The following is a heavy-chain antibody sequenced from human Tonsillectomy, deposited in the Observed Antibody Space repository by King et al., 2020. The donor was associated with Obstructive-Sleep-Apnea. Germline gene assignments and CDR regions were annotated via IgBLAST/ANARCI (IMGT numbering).Heavy chain of an antibody. J-gene: IGHJ4*02. CDR1: GFSLSNARMG. Sequence: KESGPVLVKPTETITLTCTVSGFSLSNARMGVSWIRQRPGKALEWLAHIFSDDEKSFSTSLKSRLTISKDTSKSQVVLTMTNMDPVDTATYYCARTLGFCSGGNCYRNSYFDSCGQGALITVSS. CDR2: IFSDDEK. CDR3: ARTLGFCSGGNCYRNSYFDS. V-gene: IGHV2-26*01. D-gene: IGHD2-15*01.